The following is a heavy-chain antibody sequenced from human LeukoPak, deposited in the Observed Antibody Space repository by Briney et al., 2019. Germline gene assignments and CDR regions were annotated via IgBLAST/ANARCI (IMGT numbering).Heavy chain of an antibody. CDR2: INPMGMR. Sequence: ASVKVSCKASGYPFTIYDINWVGQAAGQGVEWVGWINPMGMRAYAQKIQGRVSMTTNPSINTAYMELSSLRSDDTAVYYCARGRQSELWGQGTLVTVSS. CDR3: ARGRQSEL. V-gene: IGHV1-8*01. CDR1: GYPFTIYD. J-gene: IGHJ4*02. D-gene: IGHD1-7*01.